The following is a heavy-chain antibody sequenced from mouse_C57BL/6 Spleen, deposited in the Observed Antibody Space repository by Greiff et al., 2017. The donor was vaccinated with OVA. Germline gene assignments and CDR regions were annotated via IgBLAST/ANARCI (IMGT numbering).Heavy chain of an antibody. CDR2: ISDGGSYT. CDR1: GFTFSSYA. Sequence: EVQLVESGGGLVKPGGSLKLSCAASGFTFSSYAMSWVRQTPEKRLEWVATISDGGSYTYYPDNVKGRFTISRDNAKNNLYLQMSHLKSEDTAMYYCAREGGSSYWYFDVWGTGTTVTVSS. D-gene: IGHD1-1*01. CDR3: AREGGSSYWYFDV. J-gene: IGHJ1*03. V-gene: IGHV5-4*01.